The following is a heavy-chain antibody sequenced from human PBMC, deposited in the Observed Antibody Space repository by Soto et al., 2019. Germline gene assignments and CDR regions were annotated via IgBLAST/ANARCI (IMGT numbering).Heavy chain of an antibody. CDR1: GFTFSSYA. J-gene: IGHJ3*02. CDR3: AVDRSAGVGHDAFDI. Sequence: GGSLRLSCAASGFTFSSYAMSWVRQAPGKGLEWVSAISGSGGSTYYADSVKGRFTISRDNSKNTLYLQMNSLRAEDAAVYDGAVDRSAGVGHDAFDIWGQGTMVTVSS. CDR2: ISGSGGST. V-gene: IGHV3-23*01. D-gene: IGHD2-8*01.